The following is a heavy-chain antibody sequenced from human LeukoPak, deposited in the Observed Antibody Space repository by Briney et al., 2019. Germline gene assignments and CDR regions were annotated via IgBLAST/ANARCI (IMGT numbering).Heavy chain of an antibody. CDR1: GGSISSYF. D-gene: IGHD3-10*01. CDR3: ATERPWVRGVIHDAFDI. Sequence: PSETLSLTCTVSGGSISSYFGSWIRHPPGKGLEWIGYIYYSGSTNYNPSLKSRVTISVDTSKNQFSLKLTSVTAADTAVYYCATERPWVRGVIHDAFDIWGQGTMVTVSS. J-gene: IGHJ3*02. CDR2: IYYSGST. V-gene: IGHV4-59*01.